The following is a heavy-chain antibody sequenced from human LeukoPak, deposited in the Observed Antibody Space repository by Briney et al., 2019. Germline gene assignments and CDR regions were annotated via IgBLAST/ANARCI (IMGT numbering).Heavy chain of an antibody. J-gene: IGHJ4*02. Sequence: APVKVSCEASGYTLTGYYLHWVRQAPGQGLEWMGWINPNTGATHSAQKFQGRITMTRDTSISTAYMDLSRLRSDDTAVYYCARDRVGSGWPRPYYFEVWGQGTLVTVSS. CDR2: INPNTGAT. CDR1: GYTLTGYY. D-gene: IGHD6-19*01. V-gene: IGHV1-2*02. CDR3: ARDRVGSGWPRPYYFEV.